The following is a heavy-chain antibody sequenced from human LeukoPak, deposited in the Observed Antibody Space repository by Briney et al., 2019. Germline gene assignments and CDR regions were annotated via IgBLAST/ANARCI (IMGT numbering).Heavy chain of an antibody. CDR2: INHSGST. J-gene: IGHJ4*02. D-gene: IGHD2-15*01. CDR1: GGSFSGYY. V-gene: IGHV4-34*01. CDR3: ARGTTLRNFDY. Sequence: KPSETLSLTCAVCGGSFSGYYWSWIRQPPGKGLEWIGEINHSGSTNYNPSLKSRVTISVDTSKNQFSLKLSSVTAADTAVYYCARGTTLRNFDYWGQGTLVTVSS.